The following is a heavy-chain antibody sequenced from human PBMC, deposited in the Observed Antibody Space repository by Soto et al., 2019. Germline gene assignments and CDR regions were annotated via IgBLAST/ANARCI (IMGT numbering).Heavy chain of an antibody. CDR3: AKNLASEGGSLYYSAIDV. D-gene: IGHD5-12*01. J-gene: IGHJ6*02. CDR2: ISGLGSST. V-gene: IGHV3-23*01. CDR1: GLSFNTYA. Sequence: PGRSLRLSCAASGLSFNTYALYWVRQATWPGMEWVSAISGLGSSTYYADSVQGRFTISRDNSKNMLYLQMESLRAEDTAVYYCAKNLASEGGSLYYSAIDVWGQGARPTVPS.